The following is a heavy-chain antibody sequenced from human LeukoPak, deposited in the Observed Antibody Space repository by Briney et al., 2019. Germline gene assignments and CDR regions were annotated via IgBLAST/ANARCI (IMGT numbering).Heavy chain of an antibody. CDR2: IWYDGSNK. J-gene: IGHJ6*03. V-gene: IGHV3-33*06. CDR1: GFTFSSYG. CDR3: AKDRRYCTNGVCSYYYYYYMDV. D-gene: IGHD2-8*01. Sequence: PGRSLRLSCAASGFTFSSYGMHWVRQAPGKGLEWVAVIWYDGSNKYYADSVKGRFTISRDNSKNTLYLQMNSLRAEETAVYYCAKDRRYCTNGVCSYYYYYYMDVWGKGTTVTVSS.